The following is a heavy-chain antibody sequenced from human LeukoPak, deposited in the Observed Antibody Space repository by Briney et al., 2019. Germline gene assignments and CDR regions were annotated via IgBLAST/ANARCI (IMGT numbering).Heavy chain of an antibody. Sequence: GGSLRLSCVPSGFTFSSYSMNWARQAPGKGLEWVSSISSSASYTYYADSVKGRFTISRDNAKKSVYLQMNSLRADDSALYYCARDSTADLDYWGQGTLVSVSS. CDR1: GFTFSSYS. V-gene: IGHV3-21*01. CDR2: ISSSASYT. J-gene: IGHJ4*02. CDR3: ARDSTADLDY. D-gene: IGHD6-19*01.